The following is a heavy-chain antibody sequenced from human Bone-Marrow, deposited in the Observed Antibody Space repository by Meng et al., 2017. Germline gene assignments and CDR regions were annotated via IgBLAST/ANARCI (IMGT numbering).Heavy chain of an antibody. V-gene: IGHV3-30*07. CDR1: GFTFSSYA. CDR3: ARVGLGGYCSSTSCLPWFDP. J-gene: IGHJ5*02. D-gene: IGHD2-2*03. CDR2: ISYDGSNK. Sequence: GESLKISCAASGFTFSSYAMHWVRQAPGKGLEWVAVISYDGSNKYYADSVKGRFTISRDNSKNSLYLQMNSLRAEDTAVYYCARVGLGGYCSSTSCLPWFDPWGQGTLVTVSS.